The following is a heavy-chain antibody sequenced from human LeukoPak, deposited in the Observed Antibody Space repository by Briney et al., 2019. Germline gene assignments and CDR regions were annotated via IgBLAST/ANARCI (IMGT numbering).Heavy chain of an antibody. CDR2: IKEDGSVI. J-gene: IGHJ4*02. Sequence: GGSLRLSCLASGFTFSDHWMNWVRQAQGKGLEWVASIKEDGSVINYMKSVNGRFTISRDNSKSSVYLQMNSLRADDTAVYYCVGSSGWLFRYWGQGTLVTVSS. CDR1: GFTFSDHW. D-gene: IGHD3-22*01. V-gene: IGHV3-7*01. CDR3: VGSSGWLFRY.